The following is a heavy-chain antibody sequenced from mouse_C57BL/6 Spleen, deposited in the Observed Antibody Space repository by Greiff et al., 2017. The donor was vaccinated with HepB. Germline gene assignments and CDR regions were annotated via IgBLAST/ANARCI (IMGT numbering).Heavy chain of an antibody. CDR3: ARTPYGYDGYFDV. CDR2: IWSGGST. J-gene: IGHJ1*03. CDR1: GFSLTSYG. V-gene: IGHV2-2*01. Sequence: QVQLQQSGPGLVQPSQSLSITCTVSGFSLTSYGVHWVRQSPGKGLEWLGVIWSGGSTDYNAAFISRLSISKDNSKSQVFFKMNSLQADDTAIYYCARTPYGYDGYFDVWGTGTTVTVSS. D-gene: IGHD2-2*01.